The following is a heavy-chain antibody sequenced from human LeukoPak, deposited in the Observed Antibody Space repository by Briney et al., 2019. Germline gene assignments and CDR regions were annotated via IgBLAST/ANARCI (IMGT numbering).Heavy chain of an antibody. CDR2: ISHSGGST. Sequence: GGSLRLSCAASGFTFSSYAMSWVRQAPGKGLEWVSGISHSGGSTYYADSVKGRFTISRDNSKNTLYLQMNSLRAEDTAVYYCAKRDSYYYDSSGYYTDAFDIWGQGTMVTVSS. J-gene: IGHJ3*02. CDR1: GFTFSSYA. V-gene: IGHV3-23*01. D-gene: IGHD3-22*01. CDR3: AKRDSYYYDSSGYYTDAFDI.